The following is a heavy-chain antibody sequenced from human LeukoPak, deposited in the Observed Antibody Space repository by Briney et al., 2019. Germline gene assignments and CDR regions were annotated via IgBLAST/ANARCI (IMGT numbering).Heavy chain of an antibody. D-gene: IGHD1-26*01. J-gene: IGHJ1*01. CDR1: GFTFSSYG. CDR3: AKDRRSSGSSYYLQH. Sequence: PGGSLRLSCAASGFTFSSYGMHWVRQAPGKGLEWVAFIRYDGSNKYYADSVKGRFTISRDNSKNTLYLQMNSLRAEDTAVYYCAKDRRSSGSSYYLQHWGQGTLVTVSS. V-gene: IGHV3-30*02. CDR2: IRYDGSNK.